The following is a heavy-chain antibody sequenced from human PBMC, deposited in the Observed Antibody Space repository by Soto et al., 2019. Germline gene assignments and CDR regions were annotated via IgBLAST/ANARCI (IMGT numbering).Heavy chain of an antibody. CDR2: ISAYNGNT. Sequence: ASVKVCCKASGYTFTSYGMSWVRQAPGQGLEWMGWISAYNGNTNYAQKLQGRVTMTTDTSTSTAYMELRSLRSDDTAVYYCARDKISNYYYGMDVWGQGTTVTVSS. CDR1: GYTFTSYG. D-gene: IGHD6-13*01. V-gene: IGHV1-18*01. J-gene: IGHJ6*02. CDR3: ARDKISNYYYGMDV.